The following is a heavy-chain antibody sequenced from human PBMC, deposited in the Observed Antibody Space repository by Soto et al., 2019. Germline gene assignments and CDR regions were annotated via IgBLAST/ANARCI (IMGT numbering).Heavy chain of an antibody. D-gene: IGHD3-10*01. CDR3: ARDYVVSAVIFAL. Sequence: SETLSLTCNVSGRSVSNSDFYWSWIRQPPGKGLEWIGYIYYNGRTNYNPSLKSRVTISLDTSKNQFSLELTSVTAADTAIYYCARDYVVSAVIFALWGQGTLVTVSS. V-gene: IGHV4-61*08. CDR2: IYYNGRT. J-gene: IGHJ1*01. CDR1: GRSVSNSDFY.